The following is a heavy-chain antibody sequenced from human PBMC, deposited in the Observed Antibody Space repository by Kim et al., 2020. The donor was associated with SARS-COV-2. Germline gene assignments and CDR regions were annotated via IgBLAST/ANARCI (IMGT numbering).Heavy chain of an antibody. D-gene: IGHD6-13*01. Sequence: GGSLRLSCVASRSTFNYYVMHWVRQAPGKGLEWVATLSYAGTNKYYGDSVKGRVTISRDNSKNTVYLQMNSLRREDTAMYYCTTPRKQQLNWHFDLWGRCTLVTVSS. CDR3: TTPRKQQLNWHFDL. CDR2: LSYAGTNK. V-gene: IGHV3-30*03. J-gene: IGHJ2*01. CDR1: RSTFNYYV.